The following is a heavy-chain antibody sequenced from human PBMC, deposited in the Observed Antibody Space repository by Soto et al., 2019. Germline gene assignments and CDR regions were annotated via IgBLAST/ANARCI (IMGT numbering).Heavy chain of an antibody. J-gene: IGHJ3*02. V-gene: IGHV4-59*01. CDR2: IYYSGST. CDR1: GGSISRYY. Sequence: QVQLQESGPGLVKPSETLSLTCTVSGGSISRYYWSWIRQPPGKGLEWIGYIYYSGSTNYNPSLKMRVTISANTSKQQFSLKLSSVTAADTAVYYCARDQVGDGFDSWGQGTMFTVSS. D-gene: IGHD1-26*01. CDR3: ARDQVGDGFDS.